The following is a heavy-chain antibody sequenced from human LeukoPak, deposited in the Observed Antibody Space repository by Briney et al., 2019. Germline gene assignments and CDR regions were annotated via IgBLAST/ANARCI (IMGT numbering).Heavy chain of an antibody. J-gene: IGHJ6*02. CDR1: GYSFTSYW. CDR3: ARVYSSGWSSDYYGMDV. Sequence: GESLKISCKGSGYSFTSYWIGWVRQMPGKGLEWMGIIYPGDSDTRYSPSFQGQVTISADKSISTAYLQWSSLKASDTAMYYCARVYSSGWSSDYYGMDVWGQGTTVTVSS. V-gene: IGHV5-51*01. CDR2: IYPGDSDT. D-gene: IGHD6-19*01.